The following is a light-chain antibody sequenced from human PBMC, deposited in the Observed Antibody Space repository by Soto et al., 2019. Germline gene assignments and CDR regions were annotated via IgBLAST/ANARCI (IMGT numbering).Light chain of an antibody. V-gene: IGKV1-5*03. CDR3: QQYNDFQYI. CDR2: KAT. Sequence: DIQMTQSPSSLSASVGDRVTITCRASQTISSRLAWYQQKPGQAPKLLIYKATYLQTGVASRFSGSGSGTEFRPTISSLQPDDFAGYYCQQYNDFQYIFGQGTRLDI. J-gene: IGKJ2*01. CDR1: QTISSR.